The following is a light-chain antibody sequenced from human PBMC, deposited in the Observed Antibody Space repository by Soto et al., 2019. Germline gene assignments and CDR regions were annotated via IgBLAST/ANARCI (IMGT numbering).Light chain of an antibody. V-gene: IGKV3-20*01. CDR2: DAS. J-gene: IGKJ5*01. CDR1: QSVTRSY. Sequence: EIVLTQSPGTLSLSPGERATLSCRSSQSVTRSYLGWYQQRPGQAPRLLIYDASRRATGIPDRFSGSESGTDFTLTISSLEPEDFAVYYCHQYAWSPLTFGQGTRLEIK. CDR3: HQYAWSPLT.